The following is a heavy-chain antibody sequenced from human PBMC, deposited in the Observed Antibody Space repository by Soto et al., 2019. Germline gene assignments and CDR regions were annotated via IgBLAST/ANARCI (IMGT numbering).Heavy chain of an antibody. D-gene: IGHD3-10*01. CDR2: IYSGGST. J-gene: IGHJ4*02. CDR3: AREGITMVRGVTRPHNFDY. CDR1: GFTVSSNY. Sequence: GGSLRLSCAASGFTVSSNYMSWVRQAPGKGLEWVSVIYSGGSTYYADSVKGRFTISRDNSKNTLYLQMNSLRAEDTAVYYCAREGITMVRGVTRPHNFDYWGQGTLVTVSS. V-gene: IGHV3-66*01.